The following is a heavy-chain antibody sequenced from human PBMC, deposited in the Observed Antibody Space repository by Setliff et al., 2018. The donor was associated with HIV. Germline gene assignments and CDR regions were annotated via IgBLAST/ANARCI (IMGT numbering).Heavy chain of an antibody. Sequence: NPSETLSLTCTVSGGSISSGDYYWSWIRQPPGKGLEWIGNIYDSESTYYNPSLKSRVTISVDTSKNQFSLKLSSVTAADTAVYYCARNPCSGGSCPDAFDIWGQGTMVTVSS. CDR3: ARNPCSGGSCPDAFDI. CDR2: IYDSEST. CDR1: GGSISSGDYY. J-gene: IGHJ3*02. D-gene: IGHD2-15*01. V-gene: IGHV4-61*08.